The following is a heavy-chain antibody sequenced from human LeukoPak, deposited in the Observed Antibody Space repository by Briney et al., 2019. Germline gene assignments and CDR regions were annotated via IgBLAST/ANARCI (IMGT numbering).Heavy chain of an antibody. CDR2: IYYSGST. J-gene: IGHJ3*02. CDR3: AREPRLDYAFDI. Sequence: SETLSLTCTVSGGSISNGGYYWSWIRQHPGKGLEWIGYIYYSGSTYYNPSLKSRVTISVDTSKNQFSLKLSSVTAADTAVYYCAREPRLDYAFDIWGQGTMVTVSS. D-gene: IGHD2-21*01. V-gene: IGHV4-31*03. CDR1: GGSISNGGYY.